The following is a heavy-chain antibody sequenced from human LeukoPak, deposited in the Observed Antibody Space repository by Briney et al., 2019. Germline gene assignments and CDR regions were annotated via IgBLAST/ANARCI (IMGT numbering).Heavy chain of an antibody. CDR3: ARILRSLKFYDSSGYHYDDAFDI. V-gene: IGHV4-61*05. D-gene: IGHD3-22*01. CDR2: IYYSGST. Sequence: SETLSLTCTVSGGSISSSSYYWGWIRQPPGKGLEWIGYIYYSGSTNYNPSLKSRVSISVDTSKNQFSLKLSSVTAADTAVYYCARILRSLKFYDSSGYHYDDAFDIWGQGTMVTVSS. J-gene: IGHJ3*02. CDR1: GGSISSSSYY.